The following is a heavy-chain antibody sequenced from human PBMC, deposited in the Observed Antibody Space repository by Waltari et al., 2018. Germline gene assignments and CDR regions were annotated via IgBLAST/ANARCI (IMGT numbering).Heavy chain of an antibody. CDR3: ARLAGAVASFDY. V-gene: IGHV5-51*01. CDR2: TYPGDSET. CDR1: RYTFTKYW. J-gene: IGHJ4*02. D-gene: IGHD6-19*01. Sequence: EVPLLPSGAEVKEPGESLKISCKGPRYTFTKYWIGWVRQKPGKGLEWMGITYPGDSETKYSPSFQGRVTISADKSITTAYLQWNSLQASDSAMYYCARLAGAVASFDYWGQGTLVTVSS.